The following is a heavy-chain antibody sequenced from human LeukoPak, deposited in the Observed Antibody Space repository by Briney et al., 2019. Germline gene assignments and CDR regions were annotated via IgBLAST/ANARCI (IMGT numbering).Heavy chain of an antibody. V-gene: IGHV3-74*01. CDR2: INNDGSST. CDR1: GFTFIAYG. J-gene: IGHJ4*02. CDR3: AKGGMYYYDSSGTDDY. D-gene: IGHD3-22*01. Sequence: GGSLRLSCAASGFTFIAYGMQWVRQAPGKGLVWVSRINNDGSSTTYADSVKGRFTISRDNAKNTLYLQMNSLRAEDTAVYYCAKGGMYYYDSSGTDDYWGQGTLVTVSS.